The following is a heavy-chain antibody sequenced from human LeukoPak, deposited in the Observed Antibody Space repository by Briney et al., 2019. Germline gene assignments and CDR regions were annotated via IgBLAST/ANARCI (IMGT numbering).Heavy chain of an antibody. CDR1: GFTFSDYY. Sequence: GGSLRLSCAASGFTFSDYYMSWIRQAPGKGLEGGSYISRSDSSIYYADSVRGRFTISRDNAKNSLYLHMNSLRAEDTAVYYCARDYYDSSGCIDYWGQGTLVTVSS. CDR2: ISRSDSSI. J-gene: IGHJ4*02. CDR3: ARDYYDSSGCIDY. D-gene: IGHD3-22*01. V-gene: IGHV3-11*01.